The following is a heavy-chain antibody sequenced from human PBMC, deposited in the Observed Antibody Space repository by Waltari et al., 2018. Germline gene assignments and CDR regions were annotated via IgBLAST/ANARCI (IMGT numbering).Heavy chain of an antibody. Sequence: QVQLQQWGAGLLKPSETLSLTCAVYGGSFSGYYWSWIRQPPGKGLEWIGEINHSGSTNYNPSLKSRVTISVDTSKNQFSLKLSSVTAADTAVYYCARGYSSSWYLSDLDYWGQGTLVTVSS. CDR3: ARGYSSSWYLSDLDY. D-gene: IGHD6-13*01. J-gene: IGHJ4*02. CDR2: INHSGST. V-gene: IGHV4-34*01. CDR1: GGSFSGYY.